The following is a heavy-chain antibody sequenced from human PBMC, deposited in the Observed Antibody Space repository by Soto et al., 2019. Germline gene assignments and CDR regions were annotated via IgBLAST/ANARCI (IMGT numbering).Heavy chain of an antibody. CDR3: TGPGLDQPYYYYYGMDV. J-gene: IGHJ6*02. D-gene: IGHD6-6*01. CDR2: IKSKTDGGTT. V-gene: IGHV3-15*07. Sequence: EVQLVESGGGLVKPGGSLRLSCAASGFTFSNAWMNWVRQAPGKGLEWVGRIKSKTDGGTTDYAAPVKGRFTISRDDSKNTLYLQMNSLKTEDTAVYSCTGPGLDQPYYYYYGMDVWGQGTTVTVSS. CDR1: GFTFSNAW.